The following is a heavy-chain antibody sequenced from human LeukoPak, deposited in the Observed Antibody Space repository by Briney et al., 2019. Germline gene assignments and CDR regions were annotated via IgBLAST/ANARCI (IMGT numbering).Heavy chain of an antibody. V-gene: IGHV4-59*01. CDR3: ARDSAAATFDY. CDR1: GGSISSYY. CDR2: IYYSGST. Sequence: SETLSLTCTVSGGSISSYYWSWIRQPPGKGLEWIGYIYYSGSTNYNPSLKSRVTISVDTSKNQFSLKLSSVTAADTAVYYCARDSAAATFDYWGQGTLATVSS. D-gene: IGHD6-13*01. J-gene: IGHJ4*02.